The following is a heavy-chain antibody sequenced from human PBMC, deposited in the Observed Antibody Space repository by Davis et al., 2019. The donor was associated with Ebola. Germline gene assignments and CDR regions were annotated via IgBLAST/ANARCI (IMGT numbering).Heavy chain of an antibody. CDR2: INPSGGST. V-gene: IGHV1-46*01. D-gene: IGHD6-19*01. Sequence: ASVKVSCKASGYTFTSYYMHWVRQAPGQGLEWMGIINPSGGSTSYAQKLQGRVTMTTDTSTSTAYMELRSLRSDDTAVYYCARAGGSSGWYNWFNPWGQGTLVTVSS. CDR3: ARAGGSSGWYNWFNP. CDR1: GYTFTSYY. J-gene: IGHJ5*02.